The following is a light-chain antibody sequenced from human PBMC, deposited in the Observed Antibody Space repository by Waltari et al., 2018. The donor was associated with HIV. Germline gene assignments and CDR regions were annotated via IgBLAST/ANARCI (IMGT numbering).Light chain of an antibody. CDR2: YKSDSDK. J-gene: IGLJ3*02. CDR1: SAINVGTYP. V-gene: IGLV5-45*02. Sequence: QAVLTQPSSLSASPGASASLTCTLRSAINVGTYPINWYQQKPVSPPQYLLRYKSDSDKQQGSGVPSRFSGSKDASANAGILLISGLQSEDEADYYCMIWYSSAGVFGGGTKLTVL. CDR3: MIWYSSAGV.